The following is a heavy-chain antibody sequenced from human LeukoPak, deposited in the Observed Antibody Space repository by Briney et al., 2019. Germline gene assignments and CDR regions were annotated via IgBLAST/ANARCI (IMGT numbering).Heavy chain of an antibody. V-gene: IGHV4-59*01. J-gene: IGHJ3*02. CDR2: IYYSGST. CDR3: ARGRFLDAFDI. D-gene: IGHD3-3*01. Sequence: SETLCLTCTVSGGSISSYYWSWIRQPPGKGLEWIGYIYYSGSTKYKPSLKSRVTISVDTSKNQFSLKLSSVTAADTAVYYCARGRFLDAFDIWGQGTMVTVSS. CDR1: GGSISSYY.